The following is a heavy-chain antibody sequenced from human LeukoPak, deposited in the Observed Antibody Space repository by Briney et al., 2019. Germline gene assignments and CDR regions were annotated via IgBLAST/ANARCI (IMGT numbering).Heavy chain of an antibody. V-gene: IGHV3-30*02. CDR3: AKAEVSFGVVYDAFDI. D-gene: IGHD3-3*01. CDR2: IRYDGSNK. CDR1: GFTFSSYG. J-gene: IGHJ3*02. Sequence: GGSLRLSCAASGFTFSSYGMHWVRQAPGKGLEWVAFIRYDGSNKYYADSVKGRFTISRDNSKNTLYLQMNSLRAEDTAVYYCAKAEVSFGVVYDAFDIWGQGTMVTVSS.